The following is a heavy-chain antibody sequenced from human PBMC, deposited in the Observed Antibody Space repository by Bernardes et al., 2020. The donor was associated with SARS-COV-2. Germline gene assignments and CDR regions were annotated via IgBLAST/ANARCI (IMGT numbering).Heavy chain of an antibody. V-gene: IGHV3-15*01. CDR1: GFTFDNAW. J-gene: IGHJ4*02. CDR3: NTGGGTRDFIEVPA. CDR2: IKSKTDGGTA. Sequence: VGSLRLSCAASGFTFDNAWMNWLRQAPGKGLEWVGRIKSKTDGGTADFAAPVRGRFSISRDDSKNTLYLQMDSLKTEDTAIYYCNTGGGTRDFIEVPAWGQGTLVTVSS. D-gene: IGHD2-2*01.